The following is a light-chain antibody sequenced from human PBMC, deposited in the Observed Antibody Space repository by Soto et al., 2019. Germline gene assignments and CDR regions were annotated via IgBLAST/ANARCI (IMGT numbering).Light chain of an antibody. V-gene: IGKV1-5*01. Sequence: DIPMTQSPSTLSASVGDRVTITCRASQGISIWLAWYQLKPGKAPKLLIYDVSNLQSGVPSRFSGSSSGTEFTFTISGLQPDDFATYYCQQYNAYPYTFGQGTKLEIK. CDR3: QQYNAYPYT. CDR1: QGISIW. CDR2: DVS. J-gene: IGKJ2*01.